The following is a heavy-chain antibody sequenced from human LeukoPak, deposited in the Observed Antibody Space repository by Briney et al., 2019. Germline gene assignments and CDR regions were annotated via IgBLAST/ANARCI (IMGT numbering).Heavy chain of an antibody. Sequence: SQTLSLTCAISGDSVSSNSAAWNWIRQSPSRGLEWLGRTYYRSKWYNDYAVSVKSRITINPDTSKNQFSLQLNSVTPEDTAVYYCARAPVHCGGDCPRIYFDYWGQGTLVTVSS. CDR2: TYYRSKWYN. CDR3: ARAPVHCGGDCPRIYFDY. V-gene: IGHV6-1*01. D-gene: IGHD2-21*01. CDR1: GDSVSSNSAA. J-gene: IGHJ4*02.